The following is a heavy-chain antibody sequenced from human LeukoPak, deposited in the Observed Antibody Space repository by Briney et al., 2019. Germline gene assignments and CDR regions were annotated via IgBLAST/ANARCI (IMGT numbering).Heavy chain of an antibody. V-gene: IGHV3-7*01. CDR1: GFTFSSYW. CDR2: MKEDGSEK. J-gene: IGHJ4*02. Sequence: GGSLRLSCAASGFTFSSYWMTWVRQAPGKGLEWVACMKEDGSEKYYVDSVKGRFTISRDNAKNSLYLQMNSLRAEDTAMYYCARGVRARTYYYDSSGYYYFDYWGQGTLVTVSS. CDR3: ARGVRARTYYYDSSGYYYFDY. D-gene: IGHD3-22*01.